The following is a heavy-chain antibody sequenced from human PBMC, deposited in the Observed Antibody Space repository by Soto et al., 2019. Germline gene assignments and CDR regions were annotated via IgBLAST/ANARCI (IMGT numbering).Heavy chain of an antibody. V-gene: IGHV3-33*01. Sequence: QVQLVESGGGVVQPGRSLRLSCEASGFTFSHYGMHWVRQAPGKGLEWVAVILNDGSRQHYADSVKGRLTISRDNSKNTLYLDMNSLRVEDTAVYYCARDDDYGYNGLDYWGQGTLVTVSS. CDR3: ARDDDYGYNGLDY. D-gene: IGHD4-17*01. J-gene: IGHJ4*02. CDR1: GFTFSHYG. CDR2: ILNDGSRQ.